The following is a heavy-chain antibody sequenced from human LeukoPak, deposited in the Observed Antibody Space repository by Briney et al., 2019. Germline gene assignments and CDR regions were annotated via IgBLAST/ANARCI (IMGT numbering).Heavy chain of an antibody. CDR3: ARGRGGLLWFGELLVRYLDY. D-gene: IGHD3-10*01. Sequence: GASVTVSCKASGYTFTSYDINWVRQANGQGLEWMGWMNPNSGNTGYAQKFQGRVTMTRNTSISTAYMELSSLRSEDTAVYYCARGRGGLLWFGELLVRYLDYWGQGTLVTVSS. V-gene: IGHV1-8*01. J-gene: IGHJ4*02. CDR1: GYTFTSYD. CDR2: MNPNSGNT.